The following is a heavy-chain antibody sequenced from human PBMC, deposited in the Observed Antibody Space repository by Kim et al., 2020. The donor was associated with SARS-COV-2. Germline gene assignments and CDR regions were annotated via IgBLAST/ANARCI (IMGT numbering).Heavy chain of an antibody. CDR3: ARDQLTIFGVVIEAPPNDY. Sequence: ASVKVSCKASGYTFTSYGISWVRQAPGQGLEWMGWISAYNGNTNYAQKLQGRVTMTTDTSTSTAYMELRSLRSDDTAVYYCARDQLTIFGVVIEAPPNDYWGQGTLVTVSS. J-gene: IGHJ4*02. V-gene: IGHV1-18*01. D-gene: IGHD3-3*01. CDR1: GYTFTSYG. CDR2: ISAYNGNT.